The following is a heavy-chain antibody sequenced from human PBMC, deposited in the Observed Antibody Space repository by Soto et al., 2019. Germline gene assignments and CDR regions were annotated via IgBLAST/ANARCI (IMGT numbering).Heavy chain of an antibody. V-gene: IGHV5-10-1*01. CDR2: IDPSDSYT. D-gene: IGHD5-18*01. CDR1: GYSFTSYW. J-gene: IGHJ4*02. CDR3: ARHLFVGWRPGYSFGY. Sequence: PGESLKISCKGSGYSFTSYWISWVRQMPGKGLEWMGRIDPSDSYTNYSPSFQGHVTISADKSISTAYLQWSSLKASDTAMYYCARHLFVGWRPGYSFGYWGQGTLVTVSS.